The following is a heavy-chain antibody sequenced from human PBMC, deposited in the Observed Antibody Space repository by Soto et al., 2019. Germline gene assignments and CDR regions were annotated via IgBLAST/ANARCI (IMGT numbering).Heavy chain of an antibody. D-gene: IGHD3-9*01. V-gene: IGHV3-30*18. J-gene: IGHJ4*02. CDR3: AKVIRALLRYFDWSQEPFDY. CDR2: ISYDGSNK. CDR1: GFTFSSYG. Sequence: PGGSLRLSCAASGFTFSSYGMHWVRQAPGKGLEWVAVISYDGSNKYYADSVKGRFTISRDNSMNTLYLQMNSLRAEDTAVYYCAKVIRALLRYFDWSQEPFDYWGKGTLVTVSS.